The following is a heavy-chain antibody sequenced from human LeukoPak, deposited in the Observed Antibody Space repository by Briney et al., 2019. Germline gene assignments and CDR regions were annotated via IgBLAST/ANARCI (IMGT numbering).Heavy chain of an antibody. D-gene: IGHD3-10*01. J-gene: IGHJ5*02. CDR1: GGSISSSSYY. V-gene: IGHV4-39*07. CDR3: ARGTSFTITMVRGVIRPTGWFDP. Sequence: ASETLSLTCTVSGGSISSSSYYWGWIRQPPGKGLEWIGSIYYSGSTYYNPSLKSRVTISVDTSKNQFSLKLSSVTAADTAVYYCARGTSFTITMVRGVIRPTGWFDPWGQGTLVTVSS. CDR2: IYYSGST.